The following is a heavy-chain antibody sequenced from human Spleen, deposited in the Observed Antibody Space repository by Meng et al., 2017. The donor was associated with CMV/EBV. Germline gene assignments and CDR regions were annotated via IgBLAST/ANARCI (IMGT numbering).Heavy chain of an antibody. CDR3: AKGETYTSGWYGSEDY. J-gene: IGHJ4*02. Sequence: GGSLRLSCAASGFTFSSYWMSWVRQAPGKGLQWVANIKQDGSQKYYVDSVKGRFTISRDNAKNSLYLQMNSLRAEDTAVYYCAKGETYTSGWYGSEDYWGQGTLVTVSS. CDR1: GFTFSSYW. CDR2: IKQDGSQK. V-gene: IGHV3-7*03. D-gene: IGHD6-13*01.